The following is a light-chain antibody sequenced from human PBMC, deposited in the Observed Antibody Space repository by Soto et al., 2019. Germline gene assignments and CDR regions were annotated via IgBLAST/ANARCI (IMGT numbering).Light chain of an antibody. CDR2: GAS. Sequence: DIVMTQSPLSLPVTPGEPASISCRSSQSLLHSNGYNYLDWYLQKPGQSPQLLIYGASTRATGIPARFSGSGSGTEFTLTISSLQSEDFAVYYCQQYNNWPPYTFGQGTNVEIK. CDR3: QQYNNWPPYT. V-gene: IGKV2-28*01. CDR1: QSLLHSNGYNY. J-gene: IGKJ2*01.